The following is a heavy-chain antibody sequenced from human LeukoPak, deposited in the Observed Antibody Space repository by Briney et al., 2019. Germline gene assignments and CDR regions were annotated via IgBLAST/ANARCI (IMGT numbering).Heavy chain of an antibody. CDR2: ISAYKGNT. CDR1: GYTFTSYG. Sequence: ASVKVSCMASGYTFTSYGISWVCQAPGRGLEWMGWISAYKGNTNYPQKLQGRVTMTTDTSTSTAYMELRSLRSDDTAVYYCARVFGYSSGWYLGWEGKYYYYYMDVWGKGTTVTISS. D-gene: IGHD6-19*01. J-gene: IGHJ6*03. V-gene: IGHV1-18*01. CDR3: ARVFGYSSGWYLGWEGKYYYYYMDV.